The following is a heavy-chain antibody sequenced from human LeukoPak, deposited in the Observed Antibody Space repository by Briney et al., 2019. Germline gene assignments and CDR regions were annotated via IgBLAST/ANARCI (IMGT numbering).Heavy chain of an antibody. V-gene: IGHV4-59*01. CDR1: GGSISSFY. CDR2: IYHTGST. CDR3: ARMTMNRNGAWYYYGMDV. D-gene: IGHD4/OR15-4a*01. Sequence: SETLSLTCTVSGGSISSFYWSWIRQPPGKGLEWIGYIYHTGSTNFNPSLKSRVTISEDTSKNQFSLKLSSVTAADTAVYYCARMTMNRNGAWYYYGMDVWGQGTTVTVSS. J-gene: IGHJ6*02.